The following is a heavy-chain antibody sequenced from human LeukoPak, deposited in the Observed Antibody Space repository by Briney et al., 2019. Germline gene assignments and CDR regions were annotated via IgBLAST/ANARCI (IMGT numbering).Heavy chain of an antibody. CDR1: GGSVSRDSYY. CDR3: ARDSTPVAATGFDY. Sequence: PETLSLTCTVSGGSVSRDSYYWSWIRQPPGKGLEWIGYIYYSGSTNYNPSLKSRVTISVDTSKNQFSLKLSSVTAADTAVYYCARDSTPVAATGFDYWGQGTLVTVSS. D-gene: IGHD1-26*01. CDR2: IYYSGST. V-gene: IGHV4-61*01. J-gene: IGHJ4*02.